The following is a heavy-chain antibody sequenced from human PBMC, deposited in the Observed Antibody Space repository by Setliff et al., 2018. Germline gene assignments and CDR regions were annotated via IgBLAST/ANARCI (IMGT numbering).Heavy chain of an antibody. CDR1: GYTFTSYG. J-gene: IGHJ3*02. CDR3: ARDVGTSSFEVATMIVVAATDAFDI. CDR2: ISAYNGNT. Sequence: ASVKVSCQASGYTFTSYGISWVRQAPGQGLEWMGWISAYNGNTNYAQKLQGRVTMTTDTSTSTAYMELRSLRSDDTAVYYCARDVGTSSFEVATMIVVAATDAFDIWGQGTMVTVSS. V-gene: IGHV1-18*01. D-gene: IGHD3-22*01.